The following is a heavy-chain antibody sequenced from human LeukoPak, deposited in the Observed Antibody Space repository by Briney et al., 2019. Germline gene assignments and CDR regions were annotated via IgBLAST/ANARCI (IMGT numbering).Heavy chain of an antibody. CDR3: ARGEGPTLI. Sequence: GGSLRLSCVDSGLTFSSYNMNWVRQAPGKGLEWVSSISSSSSYIYYADSVKGRFTISRDNAKNSLYLQMDSLRAEDTAVYYCARGEGPTLIWGQGTMVTVSS. V-gene: IGHV3-21*01. CDR1: GLTFSSYN. J-gene: IGHJ3*02. CDR2: ISSSSSYI.